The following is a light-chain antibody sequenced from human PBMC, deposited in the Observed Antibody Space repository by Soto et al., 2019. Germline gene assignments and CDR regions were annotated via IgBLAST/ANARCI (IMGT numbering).Light chain of an antibody. J-gene: IGKJ1*01. CDR3: LQYGSSPPWT. V-gene: IGKV3-20*01. CDR1: QSVNNKY. Sequence: VLTQSPGALSLSPGARATLSCKASQSVNNKYLAWYQQRPGQAPRLLIYGACRRATGIPDRSSGSWSGTDFALTISRQEPEDFAVYFCLQYGSSPPWTFGQGTKVDIK. CDR2: GAC.